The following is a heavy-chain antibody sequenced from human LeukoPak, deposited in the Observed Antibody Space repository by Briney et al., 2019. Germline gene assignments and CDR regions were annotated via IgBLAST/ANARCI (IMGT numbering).Heavy chain of an antibody. V-gene: IGHV4-59*01. J-gene: IGHJ4*02. Sequence: SETLSLTCTVSGDSISSYYCSWIRQPPGKGLEWIGYIYYSGSTSYNPSLKSRVTISVDTSKNQFSLKLSSVTAADTAVYYCASEGTYGSLYYWGQGTLVTVSS. CDR2: IYYSGST. D-gene: IGHD3-10*01. CDR3: ASEGTYGSLYY. CDR1: GDSISSYY.